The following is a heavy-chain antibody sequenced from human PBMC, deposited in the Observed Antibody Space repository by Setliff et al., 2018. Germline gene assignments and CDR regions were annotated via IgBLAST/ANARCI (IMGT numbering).Heavy chain of an antibody. CDR3: AGSFSRREKFLLDY. CDR2: IIHSGST. J-gene: IGHJ4*02. Sequence: SETLSLTCAVYGGSFSGYYWSWIHQPPGKRLEWIGEIIHSGSTNYNPSLKSRVTISMDTSKNQFSLKVSSVTAADTAVYYCAGSFSRREKFLLDYWGQGALVTVSS. V-gene: IGHV4-34*12. CDR1: GGSFSGYY.